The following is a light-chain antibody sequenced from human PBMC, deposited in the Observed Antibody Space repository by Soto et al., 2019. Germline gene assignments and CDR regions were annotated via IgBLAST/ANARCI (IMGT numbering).Light chain of an antibody. V-gene: IGKV3-20*01. Sequence: EIVLTQSPGTLSLSPGERVTLSCRASQSVSSNYVAWYLHKAGQAPRLLIYGASNRATGIPDRFSGSGSGTDFTLTISRLEPEDFGMYYCQQYDSSPLFTFGPGTKVDIK. CDR2: GAS. CDR3: QQYDSSPLFT. CDR1: QSVSSNY. J-gene: IGKJ3*01.